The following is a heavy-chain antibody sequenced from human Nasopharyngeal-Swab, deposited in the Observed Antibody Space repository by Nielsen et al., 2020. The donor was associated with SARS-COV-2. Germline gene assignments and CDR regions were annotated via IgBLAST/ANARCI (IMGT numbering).Heavy chain of an antibody. V-gene: IGHV4-59*01. CDR3: ARDHSYYDSNGYYFDY. J-gene: IGHJ4*02. CDR1: GGSISTYY. D-gene: IGHD3-22*01. CDR2: IPSSGTT. Sequence: SETLSLTCTVSGGSISTYYWSWIRQPPGTGLEWIGYIPSSGTTNYNPSLKSRVTISVDTSKNQFSLKLSSVTAADTAVYYCARDHSYYDSNGYYFDYWGLGTLVTVSS.